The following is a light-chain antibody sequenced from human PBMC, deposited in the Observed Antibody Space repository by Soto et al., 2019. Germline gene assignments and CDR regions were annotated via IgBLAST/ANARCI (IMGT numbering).Light chain of an antibody. CDR3: CSYVTTPEI. V-gene: IGLV2-11*01. J-gene: IGLJ1*01. CDR1: SIDVDDYRY. Sequence: QSALAQPRSVSGSPGQLLTISCTGTSIDVDDYRYVSWYQQYPGKAPKLVIYDGTKRPSGVPDRFSGSNSGNTASLTISGLQAEDEADYYCCSYVTTPEIFGTRTKGTVL. CDR2: DGT.